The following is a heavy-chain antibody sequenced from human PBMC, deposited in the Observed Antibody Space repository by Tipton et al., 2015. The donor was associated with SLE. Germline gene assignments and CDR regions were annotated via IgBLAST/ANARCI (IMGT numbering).Heavy chain of an antibody. CDR1: GGSISSSSYY. V-gene: IGHV4-39*07. CDR2: IYYSGST. D-gene: IGHD1-26*01. CDR3: ARRGGYSGYYYYGMDV. J-gene: IGHJ6*02. Sequence: LRLSCTVSGGSISSSSYYWGWIRQHPGKGLEWIGSIYYSGSTYYNPSLKSRVTISVDTSKNQFSLKLSSVTAADTAVYYCARRGGYSGYYYYGMDVWCQGTTVTVS.